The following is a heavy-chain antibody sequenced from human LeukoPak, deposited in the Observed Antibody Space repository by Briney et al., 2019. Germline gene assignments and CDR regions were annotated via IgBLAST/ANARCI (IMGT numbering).Heavy chain of an antibody. Sequence: GWSLRLSCVASVFTLSSYALSWFRQTPGKGVEWVSAICGSGGRSYYADSVKGRFTISRDNSKNTLYLQMNSLRAEDTGVYYWAKFYSGDRKNADYWGQGTLVTVSS. CDR1: VFTLSSYA. V-gene: IGHV3-23*01. J-gene: IGHJ4*02. CDR2: ICGSGGRS. D-gene: IGHD4-17*01. CDR3: AKFYSGDRKNADY.